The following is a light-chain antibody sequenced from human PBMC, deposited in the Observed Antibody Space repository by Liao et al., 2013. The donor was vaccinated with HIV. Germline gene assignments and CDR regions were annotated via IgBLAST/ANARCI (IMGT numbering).Light chain of an antibody. J-gene: IGLJ2*01. Sequence: SYGLTQPPSVSVAPGQTATITCGGENIGSDTVHWYRQQPGQAPVLVIFFDSDRPSGTPDRFSASNSGNTATLTITRAQVGDEADYHCHVWDSGIVFFGGGTKVTVL. V-gene: IGLV3-9*01. CDR1: NIGSDT. CDR2: FDS. CDR3: HVWDSGIVF.